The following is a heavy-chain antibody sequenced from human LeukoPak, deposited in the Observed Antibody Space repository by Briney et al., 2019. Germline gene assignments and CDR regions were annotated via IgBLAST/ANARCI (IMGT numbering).Heavy chain of an antibody. J-gene: IGHJ4*02. CDR2: ISGSGGST. CDR1: GFTFSSYS. CDR3: AKDSRELGMDY. D-gene: IGHD7-27*01. Sequence: GGSLRLSCAASGFTFSSYSMNWVRQAPGKGLEWVSAISGSGGSTYYTDSVKGRFTISRDNSKNTVYLQMNTLRAEDTAVYYCAKDSRELGMDYWGQGTLVTVSS. V-gene: IGHV3-23*01.